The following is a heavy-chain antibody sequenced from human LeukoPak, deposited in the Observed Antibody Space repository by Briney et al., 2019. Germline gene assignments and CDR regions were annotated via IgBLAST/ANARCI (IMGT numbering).Heavy chain of an antibody. J-gene: IGHJ4*02. Sequence: GGSLRLSCAASGFTFSNAWMSWVRQTPGKGLEWVSTISGSGGGIYYADSVEGRFTISRDNSKNTVYLQMKSLKAEDTAVYYCAKDRCSGGTCYTFFDYWGQGTLFTVSS. V-gene: IGHV3-23*01. CDR1: GFTFSNAW. CDR3: AKDRCSGGTCYTFFDY. CDR2: ISGSGGGI. D-gene: IGHD2-15*01.